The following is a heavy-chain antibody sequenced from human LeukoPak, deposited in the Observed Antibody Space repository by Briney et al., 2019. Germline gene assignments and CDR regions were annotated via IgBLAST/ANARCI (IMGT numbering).Heavy chain of an antibody. CDR3: ARDGSAPTPDAFDI. D-gene: IGHD2-15*01. J-gene: IGHJ3*02. V-gene: IGHV1-69*05. CDR1: GGTFSSYA. CDR2: IIPIFGTA. Sequence: SVKVSCKASGGTFSSYAISWVRQAPGQGLELMGGIIPIFGTANYAQKFQGRVTITTDESTSTAYMELSSLRSEDTAVYYCARDGSAPTPDAFDIWGQGTMVTVSS.